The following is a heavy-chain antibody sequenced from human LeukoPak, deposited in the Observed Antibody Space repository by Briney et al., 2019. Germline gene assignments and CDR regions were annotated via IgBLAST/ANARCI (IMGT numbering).Heavy chain of an antibody. J-gene: IGHJ4*02. D-gene: IGHD3-9*01. Sequence: GGSLRLSCAASGFTFSSYGMHWVRQAPGKGLEWVAVIWYDGSNKYYADSVKDRFTISRDNSKNTLYLQMNSLRAEDTAVYYCAAQFNDILTGYYNRPFDYWGQGTLVTVSS. CDR1: GFTFSSYG. CDR3: AAQFNDILTGYYNRPFDY. CDR2: IWYDGSNK. V-gene: IGHV3-33*01.